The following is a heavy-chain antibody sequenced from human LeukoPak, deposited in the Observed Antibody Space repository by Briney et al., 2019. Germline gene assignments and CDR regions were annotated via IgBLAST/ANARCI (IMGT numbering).Heavy chain of an antibody. Sequence: GGSLRLSCAASGFTFSSYWMSWVRQAPGKGLEWVANIKKDGSEKYSVDSVKGRFTISRDNAKTSLYLQMNSLRAEDTAVYYCARHLSGITGYIYGRGIDYWGQGTLVTVSS. J-gene: IGHJ4*02. CDR1: GFTFSSYW. D-gene: IGHD5-18*01. CDR2: IKKDGSEK. V-gene: IGHV3-7*01. CDR3: ARHLSGITGYIYGRGIDY.